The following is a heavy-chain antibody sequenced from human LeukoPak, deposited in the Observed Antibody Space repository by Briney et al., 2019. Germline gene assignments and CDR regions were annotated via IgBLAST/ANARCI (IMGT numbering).Heavy chain of an antibody. V-gene: IGHV6-1*01. CDR1: GDSVSSNSAA. J-gene: IGHJ4*02. D-gene: IGHD3-10*01. CDR2: TYYRSKWYN. CDR3: ARDYYGSGSYITGDYFDY. Sequence: SQTLSLTCAISGDSVSSNSAAWNWIRQSPSRGLEWLGRTYYRSKWYNDYAVSVKSRITINPDTSKNQFSLQLNSVTPEDTAVYYCARDYYGSGSYITGDYFDYWGQGTLVSVSS.